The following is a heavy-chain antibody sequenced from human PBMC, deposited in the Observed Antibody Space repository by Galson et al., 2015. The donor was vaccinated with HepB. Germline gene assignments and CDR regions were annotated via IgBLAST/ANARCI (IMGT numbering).Heavy chain of an antibody. CDR3: TRHGPYSPYYDY. J-gene: IGHJ4*02. Sequence: SLRLSCAASGFTFSGSAIHWVRQASGKRLEWVGRIRSKANSYATAYAASVKGRFTISRDDSKNTAYLQMNSLKTEDTAVYYCTRHGPYSPYYDYWGQGTLVTVSS. D-gene: IGHD4-11*01. CDR2: IRSKANSYAT. CDR1: GFTFSGSA. V-gene: IGHV3-73*01.